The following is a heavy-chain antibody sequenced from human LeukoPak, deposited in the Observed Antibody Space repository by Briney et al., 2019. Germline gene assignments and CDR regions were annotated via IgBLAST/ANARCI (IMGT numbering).Heavy chain of an antibody. CDR1: GGSFSGYY. D-gene: IGHD3-9*01. CDR3: ARARYDILTGYYGGLNY. V-gene: IGHV4-34*01. J-gene: IGHJ4*02. Sequence: PSETLSLTCAVYGGSFSGYYWSWIRQPPGKGLEWIGEINHSGSTNYNPSLKSRVTISVDTSKNQFSLKLSSVTAADTAVYYCARARYDILTGYYGGLNYWGQGTLVTVSS. CDR2: INHSGST.